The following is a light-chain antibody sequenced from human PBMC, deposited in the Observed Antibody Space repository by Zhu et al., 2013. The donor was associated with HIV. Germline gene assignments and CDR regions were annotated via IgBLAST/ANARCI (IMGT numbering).Light chain of an antibody. Sequence: IRMSQSPSSLAASTGDTVNITCRASQDIRSYLVWYQQKPGTPPKLLLYYSSILENGVPSRFSGSGSGTDFTLTINCLQSEDFATYFCQQYYSYPRMFGQGT. CDR3: QQYYSYPRM. V-gene: IGKV1-8*01. J-gene: IGKJ1*01. CDR1: QDIRSY. CDR2: YSS.